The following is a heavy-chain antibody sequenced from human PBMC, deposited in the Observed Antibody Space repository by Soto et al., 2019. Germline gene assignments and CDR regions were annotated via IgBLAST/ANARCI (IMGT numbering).Heavy chain of an antibody. V-gene: IGHV1-46*01. CDR3: ARDSSRAELWFGEFPNC. D-gene: IGHD3-10*01. CDR2: INPSGGST. Sequence: QVQLVQSGAEVKKPGASVKVSCKASGYTFTSYYMHWVRQAPGQGLEWMGIINPSGGSTSYAQKLQGIVTMTRDTSTSTVYMELSSLRSEDTAVYYCARDSSRAELWFGEFPNCWGQGTLVTVSS. J-gene: IGHJ4*02. CDR1: GYTFTSYY.